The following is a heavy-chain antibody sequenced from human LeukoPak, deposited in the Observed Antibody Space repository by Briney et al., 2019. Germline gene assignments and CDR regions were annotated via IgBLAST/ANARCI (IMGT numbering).Heavy chain of an antibody. Sequence: ASETLSLTCTVSGGSISSGDCYWSWIRQPPGKSLEWIGYIYYSGSTYYNPSLKSRVTISVDTSKNQFSLKLGSVTAADTAVYYCARDYDSSGYEGYFDYWGQGTLVTVSS. V-gene: IGHV4-30-4*01. J-gene: IGHJ4*02. CDR1: GGSISSGDCY. D-gene: IGHD3-22*01. CDR3: ARDYDSSGYEGYFDY. CDR2: IYYSGST.